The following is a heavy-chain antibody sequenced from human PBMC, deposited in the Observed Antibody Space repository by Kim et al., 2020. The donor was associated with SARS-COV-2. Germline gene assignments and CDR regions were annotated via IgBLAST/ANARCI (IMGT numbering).Heavy chain of an antibody. V-gene: IGHV4-4*07. CDR3: AREGAAFGVVISSPLCGMDL. Sequence: SETLSLTCTVSGGSISSYYWSWIRQPAGKGLEWIGRIYTSGSTNYNPSLKSRVTMSVETPKNQFSLKLSSVTAADTAVCYCAREGAAFGVVISSPLCGMDLGRRGTTLPVSS. J-gene: IGHJ6*02. CDR2: IYTSGST. D-gene: IGHD3-3*01. CDR1: GGSISSYY.